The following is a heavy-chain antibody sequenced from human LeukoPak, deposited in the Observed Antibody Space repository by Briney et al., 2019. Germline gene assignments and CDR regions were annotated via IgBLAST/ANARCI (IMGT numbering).Heavy chain of an antibody. V-gene: IGHV1-69*13. CDR1: GGTFSSYA. J-gene: IGHJ3*02. Sequence: ASVKVSCKASGGTFSSYAISWVRQAPGRGLEWMGGIIPIFGTANYAQKFQGRVTITADESTSTAYMELSSLRSEDTAVYYCARDYGEMATISFFDIWGQGTMVTVSS. D-gene: IGHD5-24*01. CDR3: ARDYGEMATISFFDI. CDR2: IIPIFGTA.